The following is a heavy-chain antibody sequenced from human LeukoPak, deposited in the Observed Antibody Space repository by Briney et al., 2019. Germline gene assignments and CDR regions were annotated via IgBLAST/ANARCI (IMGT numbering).Heavy chain of an antibody. CDR2: IIPIFGTA. Sequence: SVKVSCKASGGTFSSYAISWVRQAPGQGLEWMEGIIPIFGTANYAQMFQGRVTIATDESTSTAYMELSSLRSEDTAVYYCALWRQQLVRYFDYWGQGTLVTVSS. D-gene: IGHD6-13*01. V-gene: IGHV1-69*05. CDR3: ALWRQQLVRYFDY. J-gene: IGHJ4*02. CDR1: GGTFSSYA.